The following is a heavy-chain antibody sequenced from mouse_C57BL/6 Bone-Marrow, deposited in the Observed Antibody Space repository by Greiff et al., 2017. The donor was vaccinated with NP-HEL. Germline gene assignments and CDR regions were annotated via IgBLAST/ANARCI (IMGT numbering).Heavy chain of an antibody. D-gene: IGHD1-1*01. J-gene: IGHJ2*01. CDR2: FDPSDSYT. V-gene: IGHV1-50*01. Sequence: VQLQQPGAELVKPGASVKLSCKASGYTFTSYWMQWVKQRPGQGLEWIGEFDPSDSYTNYNQKFKGKATLTVDTSSSTAYMQLSSLTSEDSAVYYCARGSVVADYFDYWGQGTTLTVSS. CDR3: ARGSVVADYFDY. CDR1: GYTFTSYW.